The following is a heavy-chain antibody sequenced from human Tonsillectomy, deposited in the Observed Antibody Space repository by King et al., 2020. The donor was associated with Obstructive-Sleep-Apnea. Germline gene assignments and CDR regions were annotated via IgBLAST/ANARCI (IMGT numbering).Heavy chain of an antibody. V-gene: IGHV4-59*08. CDR3: ARLVGSRSYYYYYGLDV. J-gene: IGHJ6*02. Sequence: VQLQESGPGLVKPSETLSLACSVSGGSISSYYWTWIRQPPGKGQEWIAYIFSDGSTDYNPSLKSRVIISLDTSRQQFSLRLSSVTAADTAVYYCARLVGSRSYYYYYGLDVWGQGTTVTVSS. CDR1: GGSISSYY. D-gene: IGHD3-10*01. CDR2: IFSDGST.